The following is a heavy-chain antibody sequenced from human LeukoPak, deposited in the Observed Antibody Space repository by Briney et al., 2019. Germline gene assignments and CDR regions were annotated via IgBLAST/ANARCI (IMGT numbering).Heavy chain of an antibody. CDR3: ATLSYSSGWPIGY. D-gene: IGHD6-19*01. V-gene: IGHV4-59*01. J-gene: IGHJ4*02. CDR2: IYYSGST. Sequence: SETLSLTCAVYGGSFSGYYWSWIRQPPGKGLEWIGYIYYSGSTNYNPSLKSRVTISVDTSKNQFSLKLSSVTAADTAVYYCATLSYSSGWPIGYWGQGTLVTVSS. CDR1: GGSFSGYY.